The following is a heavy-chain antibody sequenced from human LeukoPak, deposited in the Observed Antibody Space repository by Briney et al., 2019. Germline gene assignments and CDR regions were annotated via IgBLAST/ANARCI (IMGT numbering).Heavy chain of an antibody. CDR1: AGSVSSGSYY. J-gene: IGHJ5*02. CDR2: IYYSGST. V-gene: IGHV4-61*01. CDR3: ARATPVYSSSWTGTFDP. D-gene: IGHD3/OR15-3a*01. Sequence: SETLSLTCTVSAGSVSSGSYYWSWIRQPPGKGLEWIGYIYYSGSTNYNPSLKSRVTISVDTSKNQFSLKLSSVTAADTAVYFCARATPVYSSSWTGTFDPCGQRTLVTASS.